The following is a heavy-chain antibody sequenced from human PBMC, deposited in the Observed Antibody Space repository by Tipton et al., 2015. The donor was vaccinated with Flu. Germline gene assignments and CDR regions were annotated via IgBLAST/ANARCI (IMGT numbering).Heavy chain of an antibody. D-gene: IGHD3-16*01. CDR1: GGSISSHY. Sequence: TLSLTCTVSGGSISSHYWSWIRQPPGKGLEWIGYIYYSGSISYNPSLKSRVTIPVDTSKNQFSLKLSSVTAADTAVCYCAREWGDAFDIWGQGTVVTVSS. J-gene: IGHJ3*02. V-gene: IGHV4-59*11. CDR2: IYYSGSI. CDR3: AREWGDAFDI.